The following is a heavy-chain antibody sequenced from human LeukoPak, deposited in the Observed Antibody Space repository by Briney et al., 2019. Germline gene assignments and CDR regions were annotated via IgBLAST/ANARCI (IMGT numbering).Heavy chain of an antibody. J-gene: IGHJ5*02. Sequence: SETLSLTCTVSGDSVNSGNYYWSWIRQPPGKGLEWIGYIYYSGSTNYNPSLKSRVTILVDTSKNHFSLELRSVTAADTAMYYCASHYYYSQSYSSWGQGTLVTVSS. CDR3: ASHYYYSQSYSS. V-gene: IGHV4-61*03. D-gene: IGHD3-10*01. CDR1: GDSVNSGNYY. CDR2: IYYSGST.